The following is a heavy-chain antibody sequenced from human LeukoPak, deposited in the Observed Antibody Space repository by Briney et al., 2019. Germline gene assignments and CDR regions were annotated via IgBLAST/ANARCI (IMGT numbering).Heavy chain of an antibody. J-gene: IGHJ5*02. CDR1: GGSFSGYY. Sequence: PSETLSLTCAVYGGSFSGYYWSWVRQPPGKGLEWIGEINHSGSTNYNPSLKSRVTISVDTSKNQFSLQLNSVTPDDTAVYYCARVSGYDSSWFDPWGQGTLVTVSS. CDR2: INHSGST. D-gene: IGHD5-12*01. V-gene: IGHV4-34*01. CDR3: ARVSGYDSSWFDP.